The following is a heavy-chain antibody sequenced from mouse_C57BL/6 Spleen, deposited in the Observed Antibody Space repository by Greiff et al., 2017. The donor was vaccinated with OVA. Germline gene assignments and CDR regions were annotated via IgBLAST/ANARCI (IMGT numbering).Heavy chain of an antibody. CDR3: ASGVDY. V-gene: IGHV1-50*01. CDR1: GYTFTSYW. Sequence: VQLQQPGAELVKPGASVKLSCKASGYTFTSYWMQWVKQRPGQGLEWIGEIDPSDSYTNYNQKFKGKATLTVDTSSSTAYMQLSSLTSEDSAVYYCASGVDYWGQGTTLTVSS. J-gene: IGHJ2*01. CDR2: IDPSDSYT.